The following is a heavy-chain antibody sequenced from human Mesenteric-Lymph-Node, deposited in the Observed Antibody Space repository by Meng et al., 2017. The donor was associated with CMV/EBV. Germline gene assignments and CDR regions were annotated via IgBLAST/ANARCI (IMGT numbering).Heavy chain of an antibody. V-gene: IGHV3-21*01. CDR3: TPIGAFDI. CDR2: ISSSSSYI. J-gene: IGHJ3*02. Sequence: LRLSCAASGFTFSSSSMNWVRQAPGKGLEWVSSISSSSSYIYYADSVKGRFTISRDNAKNSLYLQMNSLRAEDTAVYYCTPIGAFDIWGQGTMVTVSS. CDR1: GFTFSSSS.